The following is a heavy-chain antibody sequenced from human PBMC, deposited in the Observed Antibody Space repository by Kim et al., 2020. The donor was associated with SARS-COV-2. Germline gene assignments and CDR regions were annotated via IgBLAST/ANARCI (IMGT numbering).Heavy chain of an antibody. D-gene: IGHD6-13*01. J-gene: IGHJ4*02. Sequence: GGSLRLSCAASGFTFSSYGMHWVRQAPGKGLEWVAVIWYDGSNKYYADSVKGRFTISRDNSKNTLYLQMNSLRAEDTAVYYCAKERYSSSWYAFDYWGQGTLVTVSS. CDR1: GFTFSSYG. CDR3: AKERYSSSWYAFDY. V-gene: IGHV3-33*06. CDR2: IWYDGSNK.